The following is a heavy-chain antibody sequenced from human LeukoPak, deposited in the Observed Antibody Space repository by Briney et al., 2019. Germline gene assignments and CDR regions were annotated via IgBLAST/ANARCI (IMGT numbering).Heavy chain of an antibody. D-gene: IGHD6-13*01. CDR3: ARDNVAAAGYYYYYGMDV. J-gene: IGHJ6*04. V-gene: IGHV3-33*01. Sequence: GGSLRLSCAASGFTFSSYGMHWVRQAPGKGLEWVAVIWYDGSNKYYADSVKGRFTISRDNSKNTLYLQMNSLRAEDTAVYYCARDNVAAAGYYYYYGMDVWGKGTTVTVSS. CDR2: IWYDGSNK. CDR1: GFTFSSYG.